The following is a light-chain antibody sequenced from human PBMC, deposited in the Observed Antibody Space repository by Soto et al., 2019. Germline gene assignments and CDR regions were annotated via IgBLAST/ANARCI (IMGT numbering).Light chain of an antibody. Sequence: EIVLTQSPATLSLSPGERATLSCRASQSVSSYLAWYQQKPGQAPRLLIYDASNRATGIPARFSGSGSGTDFTLTISSLEPEEFAVYYCQQRSNWPPGLTFGGGTKVEIK. CDR3: QQRSNWPPGLT. J-gene: IGKJ4*01. V-gene: IGKV3-11*01. CDR2: DAS. CDR1: QSVSSY.